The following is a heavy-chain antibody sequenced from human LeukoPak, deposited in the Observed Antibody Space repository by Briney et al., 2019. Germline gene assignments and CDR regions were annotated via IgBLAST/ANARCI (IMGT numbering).Heavy chain of an antibody. CDR3: ARQKILDDNYDSSGYYVDQ. CDR2: IYYRGST. CDR1: NGSIITSSYY. V-gene: IGHV4-39*01. Sequence: SETLSLTCTVSNGSIITSSYYWGWIRQPPGKGLEWIGSIYYRGSTYYNPSLKIRVTISADTSKNQFSLNLSSVTASDTAVYYCARQKILDDNYDSSGYYVDQWGQGSLVTVSS. J-gene: IGHJ4*02. D-gene: IGHD3-22*01.